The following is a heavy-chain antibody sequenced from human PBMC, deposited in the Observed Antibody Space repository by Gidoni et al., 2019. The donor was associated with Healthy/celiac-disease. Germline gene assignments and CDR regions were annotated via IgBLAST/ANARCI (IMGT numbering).Heavy chain of an antibody. V-gene: IGHV4-31*03. J-gene: IGHJ4*02. Sequence: QVQLQESGPGLVKPSQTLSLTCTVSGGSIRRGGYYWSWIRQHPGKGLEWIGYIYYSGSTYYNPSLKSRVTISVDTSKNQFSLKLSSVTAADTAVYYCARESRGRDGYNGAFFVYWGQGTLVTVSS. CDR1: GGSIRRGGYY. CDR2: IYYSGST. CDR3: ARESRGRDGYNGAFFVY. D-gene: IGHD5-12*01.